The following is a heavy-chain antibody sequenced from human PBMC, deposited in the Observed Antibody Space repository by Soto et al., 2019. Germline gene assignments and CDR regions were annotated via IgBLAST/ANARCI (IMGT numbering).Heavy chain of an antibody. CDR2: IVPLFERT. D-gene: IGHD1-1*01. J-gene: IGHJ6*02. V-gene: IGHV1-69*06. CDR1: GGSVSEYA. CDR3: ARPGIDRRGYFSTHNYGMDL. Sequence: QVHLVQSGTQVKKPVSSVRVSCRASGGSVSEYAINWVRQAPGQGLEWVGGIVPLFERTQCEQNLQGRVTLTADKMKTTVNMERNGLTLEDTAVYYGARPGIDRRGYFSTHNYGMDLWGPGTTVTVSS.